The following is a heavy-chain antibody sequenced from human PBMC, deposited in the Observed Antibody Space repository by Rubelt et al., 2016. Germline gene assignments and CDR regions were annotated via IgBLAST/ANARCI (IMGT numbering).Heavy chain of an antibody. V-gene: IGHV3-74*01. D-gene: IGHD3-10*01. CDR3: ARVGLLWFGELSTPYYGMDV. J-gene: IGHJ6*02. Sequence: INSDGSSTSYADSVKGRFTISSDNAKNSLYLQMNSLRAEDTAVYYCARVGLLWFGELSTPYYGMDVWGQGTTVSVSS. CDR2: INSDGSST.